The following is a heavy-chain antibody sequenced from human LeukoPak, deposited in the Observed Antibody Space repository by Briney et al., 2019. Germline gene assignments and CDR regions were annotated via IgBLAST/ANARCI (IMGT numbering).Heavy chain of an antibody. Sequence: GGSLRLSCAASGFTFSSYAMSWVRQAPGKGLEWVSGISGSGDITDYADSVKGRFTISRDTSKNTLYLHMNSLRAEDTAVYYCARTLYHYYDSSGYYYWGQGTLVTVSS. J-gene: IGHJ4*02. CDR1: GFTFSSYA. CDR2: ISGSGDIT. V-gene: IGHV3-23*01. CDR3: ARTLYHYYDSSGYYY. D-gene: IGHD3-22*01.